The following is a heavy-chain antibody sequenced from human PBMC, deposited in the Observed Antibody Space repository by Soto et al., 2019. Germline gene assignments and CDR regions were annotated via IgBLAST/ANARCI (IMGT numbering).Heavy chain of an antibody. D-gene: IGHD2-15*01. CDR3: TKYTYTSRYSYYGMDV. Sequence: GGSLSLSCTCSGFHFRGYAMSWSRQAPGKGLEWVGVVRSKAYGETADYAASVKASFTIYRDDSKSNAYIQMRRLQTEDTGVYYCTKYTYTSRYSYYGMDVWGQGTTVTVSS. V-gene: IGHV3-49*03. CDR1: GFHFRGYA. J-gene: IGHJ6*02. CDR2: VRSKAYGETA.